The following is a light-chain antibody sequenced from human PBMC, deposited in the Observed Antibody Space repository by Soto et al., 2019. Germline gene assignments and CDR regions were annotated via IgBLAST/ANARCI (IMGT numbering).Light chain of an antibody. CDR2: GAS. J-gene: IGKJ1*01. V-gene: IGKV3-20*01. CDR3: PQYGSSPPST. CDR1: QSVSSSY. Sequence: EIVLTQSPGTLSLSPGERATLSCRASQSVSSSYLAWYQQKPGQAPRLLIYGASSRATGIPDRFSGSGSGTDFTLTISRLEPEDFAVYYCPQYGSSPPSTCGQGTKVEIK.